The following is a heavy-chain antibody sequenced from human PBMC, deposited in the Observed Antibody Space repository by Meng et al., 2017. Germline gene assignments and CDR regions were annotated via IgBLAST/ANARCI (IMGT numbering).Heavy chain of an antibody. Sequence: GGSLRLSCAASGFTLDDYAMHWVRQAPGKGLEWVSLISWDGGSTYYADSVKGRFTISRDNSKNSLYLQMNSLRAEDTALYYCATNIGIVGATSYYYYGMDVWGQGTTVTVSS. CDR1: GFTLDDYA. CDR2: ISWDGGST. V-gene: IGHV3-43D*03. J-gene: IGHJ6*02. D-gene: IGHD1-26*01. CDR3: ATNIGIVGATSYYYYGMDV.